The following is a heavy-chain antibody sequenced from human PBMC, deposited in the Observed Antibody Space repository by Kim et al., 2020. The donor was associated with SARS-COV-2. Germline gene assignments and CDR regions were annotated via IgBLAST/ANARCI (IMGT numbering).Heavy chain of an antibody. D-gene: IGHD3-22*01. J-gene: IGHJ4*02. V-gene: IGHV3-23*01. Sequence: GGSLRLSYAASGFTFSSYAMSWVRQAPGKGLEWVSAISGSGGSTYYADSVKGRFTISRDNSKNTLYLQMNSLRAEDTAVYYCAKDVRHDTSAEDYWGQGTLVTVSS. CDR1: GFTFSSYA. CDR3: AKDVRHDTSAEDY. CDR2: ISGSGGST.